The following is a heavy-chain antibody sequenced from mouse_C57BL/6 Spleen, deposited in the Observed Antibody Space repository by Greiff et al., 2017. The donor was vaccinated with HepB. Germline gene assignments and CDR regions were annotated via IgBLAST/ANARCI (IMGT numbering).Heavy chain of an antibody. CDR2: IYPGDGDT. CDR1: GYAFSSYW. Sequence: QVQLKESGAELVKPGASVKISCKASGYAFSSYWMNWVKQRPGKGLEWIGQIYPGDGDTNYNGKFKGKATLTADKSSSTAYMQLSSLTSEDSAVYFCARRDYGYDGDYFDYWGQGTTLTVSS. D-gene: IGHD2-2*01. J-gene: IGHJ2*01. V-gene: IGHV1-80*01. CDR3: ARRDYGYDGDYFDY.